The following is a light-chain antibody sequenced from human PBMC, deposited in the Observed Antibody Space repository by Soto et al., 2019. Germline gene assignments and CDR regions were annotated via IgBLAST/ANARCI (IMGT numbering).Light chain of an antibody. J-gene: IGLJ2*01. Sequence: QSALAQPRSVSGSPGQSVTISCTGTDTDVGGYTFVSWYQQHAGKAPRVLIFDVSQRPPGVPDRFSGSKSGNTASLTISGLQPEDEADYYCCSYAGSYTLVFGGGTKLTVL. CDR2: DVS. CDR3: CSYAGSYTLV. CDR1: DTDVGGYTF. V-gene: IGLV2-11*01.